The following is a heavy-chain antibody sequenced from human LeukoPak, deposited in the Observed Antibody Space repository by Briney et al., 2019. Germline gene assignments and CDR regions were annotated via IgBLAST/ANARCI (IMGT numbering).Heavy chain of an antibody. Sequence: SVKVSCKASGGTFSSYAISWVRQAPGQGLEWMGRIIPILGIANYAQKFQGRVTITADKSTSTAYMELSSLRSEDTAVYYCARESIAAANNWFDPWGQGTLVTVSS. V-gene: IGHV1-69*04. CDR3: ARESIAAANNWFDP. CDR1: GGTFSSYA. CDR2: IIPILGIA. D-gene: IGHD6-13*01. J-gene: IGHJ5*02.